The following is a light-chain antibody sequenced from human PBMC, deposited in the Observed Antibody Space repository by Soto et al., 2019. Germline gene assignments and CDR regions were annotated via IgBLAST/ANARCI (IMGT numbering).Light chain of an antibody. Sequence: DIPMTQSPSSLSASVGDRVTITCQASQDISNYLNWYQQKPGKAPKVLLYDASNLETGVPSRFSGRGSGTDFTFTISSLQPEDISIYYCQHYGHLPRITFGQGTRLDIK. J-gene: IGKJ5*01. CDR3: QHYGHLPRIT. CDR1: QDISNY. CDR2: DAS. V-gene: IGKV1-33*01.